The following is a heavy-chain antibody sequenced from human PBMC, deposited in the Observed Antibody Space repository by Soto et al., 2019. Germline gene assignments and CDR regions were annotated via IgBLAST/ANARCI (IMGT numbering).Heavy chain of an antibody. Sequence: SVKVSCKASGGTFSSYAISWLRQAPGQGLEWMGGIIPIFGTANYAQKFQGRVTITADESTSTAYMELSSLRSEDTAVYYCASCFTISYYGMDVWGQGTTVTVSS. CDR1: GGTFSSYA. CDR2: IIPIFGTA. D-gene: IGHD3-3*01. J-gene: IGHJ6*02. CDR3: ASCFTISYYGMDV. V-gene: IGHV1-69*13.